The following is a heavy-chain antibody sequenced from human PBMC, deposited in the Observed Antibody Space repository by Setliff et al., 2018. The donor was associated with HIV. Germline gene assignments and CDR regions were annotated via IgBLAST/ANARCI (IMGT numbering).Heavy chain of an antibody. J-gene: IGHJ6*03. CDR2: IYYSGST. CDR3: ARGATLLPGYSDRWEYFYMDV. V-gene: IGHV4-59*01. Sequence: SSETLSLTCTVSGGSINNYYWSWIRQPPGKGLEWIGYIYYSGSTNYNPSLKSRVTISLDTSKNQFSLRLTSVTAADTAVYYCARGATLLPGYSDRWEYFYMDVWGKGTTVTVSS. D-gene: IGHD5-12*01. CDR1: GGSINNYY.